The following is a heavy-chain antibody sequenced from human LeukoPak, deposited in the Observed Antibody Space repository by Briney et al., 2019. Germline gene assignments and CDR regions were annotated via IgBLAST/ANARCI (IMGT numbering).Heavy chain of an antibody. CDR3: ARDSPAWLYDFDY. J-gene: IGHJ4*02. CDR2: INPNSGGT. CDR1: GYTFTGYY. D-gene: IGHD2-2*02. Sequence: ASVKVSCKASGYTFTGYYMHWVRQAPGQGLEWMGWINPNSGGTNYAQKFQGRVTMTRDTSISTAYMELSRLRSDDTAVYYCARDSPAWLYDFDYWGQGTLVTVSS. V-gene: IGHV1-2*02.